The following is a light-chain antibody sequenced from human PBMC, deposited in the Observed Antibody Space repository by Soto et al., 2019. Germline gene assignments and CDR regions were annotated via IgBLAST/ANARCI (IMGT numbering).Light chain of an antibody. CDR2: TAS. CDR1: QGVGTW. CDR3: QHGDSFPLT. V-gene: IGKV1-12*01. J-gene: IGKJ4*02. Sequence: DIQMTPSPSSVSASVGDRVTITCRASQGVGTWLAWFQQKPGEAPRLLIYTASTLHSGVPSRFSAGGAVTDFTRTFPSLEPEDFATYYCQHGDSFPLTFGGGTKVEIK.